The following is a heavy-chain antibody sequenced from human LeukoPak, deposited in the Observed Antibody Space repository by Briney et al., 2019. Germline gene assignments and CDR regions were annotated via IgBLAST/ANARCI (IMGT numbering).Heavy chain of an antibody. D-gene: IGHD1-26*01. CDR3: AREGVGATDDAFDI. Sequence: SETLSLTCTVSGGSISSYYWSWIRQPPGKGLEWIGYIYYSGTTNYNSSLKSQVTISVDTSKHQFSLKLTSVTAADTAVYYCAREGVGATDDAFDIWGQGIVVTVSS. CDR2: IYYSGTT. V-gene: IGHV4-59*13. J-gene: IGHJ3*02. CDR1: GGSISSYY.